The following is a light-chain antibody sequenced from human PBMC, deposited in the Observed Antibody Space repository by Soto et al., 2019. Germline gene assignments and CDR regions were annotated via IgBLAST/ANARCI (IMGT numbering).Light chain of an antibody. V-gene: IGKV1-33*01. CDR3: QQYHDLFPWT. J-gene: IGKJ1*01. CDR1: QDISNY. CDR2: DAS. Sequence: DIQMTQSPSSLSASVGDRVTVTCQASQDISNYLNWYQHKAGKAPKLLISDASNLQTGVPSRFSGSGSGTDFTCTISSLQPEDIATYYCQQYHDLFPWTFGQGTKVEI.